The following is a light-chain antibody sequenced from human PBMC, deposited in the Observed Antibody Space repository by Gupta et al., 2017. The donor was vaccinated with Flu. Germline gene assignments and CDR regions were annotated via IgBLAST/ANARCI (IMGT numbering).Light chain of an antibody. V-gene: IGLV1-47*01. CDR2: RNN. J-gene: IGLJ1*01. Sequence: TISCSGSSSNIGSNYVYWYQQLPGTAPKLLIYRNNQRPSGVPDRFSGSKSGTSASLAISGLRSVDEADYYCAAWDDSLSGSLYVFGTGTKVTVL. CDR1: SSNIGSNY. CDR3: AAWDDSLSGSLYV.